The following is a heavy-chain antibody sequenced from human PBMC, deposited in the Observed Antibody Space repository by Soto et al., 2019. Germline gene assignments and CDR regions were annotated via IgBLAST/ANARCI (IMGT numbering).Heavy chain of an antibody. V-gene: IGHV1-69*12. CDR3: ARGADIHSSGWYRGCWFDP. J-gene: IGHJ5*02. D-gene: IGHD6-19*01. CDR1: GGTFSSYA. CDR2: IIPIFGTA. Sequence: QVQLVQSGAEVKKPGSSVKVSCKASGGTFSSYAISWVRQAPGQGLEWMGGIIPIFGTANYEQKFQGRVTSAADEATSKGYMELSSLRSEDPAVYYCARGADIHSSGWYRGCWFDPWGQGTLVTVSS.